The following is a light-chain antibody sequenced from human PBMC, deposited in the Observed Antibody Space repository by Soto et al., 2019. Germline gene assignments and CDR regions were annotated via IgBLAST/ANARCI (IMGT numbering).Light chain of an antibody. V-gene: IGKV3-15*01. CDR3: QQYNNWPQT. J-gene: IGKJ1*01. Sequence: EIVMTQSPATLSVSPGERATLSCRASQSVSGNLAWYQQKPGQAPRLLIYGASTRATGITVRFSGSGSGTEFTLTISSLQSEDFAVYYCQQYNNWPQTFAQGTKVEIK. CDR1: QSVSGN. CDR2: GAS.